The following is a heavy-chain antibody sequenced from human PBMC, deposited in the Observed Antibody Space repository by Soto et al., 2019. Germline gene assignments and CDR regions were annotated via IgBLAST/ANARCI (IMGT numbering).Heavy chain of an antibody. CDR1: GFSFEIYW. CDR2: INPDGSGE. CDR3: ARENWFFDY. D-gene: IGHD3-10*01. J-gene: IGHJ4*02. Sequence: EVHLVESGGGLVQPGGSLRLSCAASGFSFEIYWMGWVRQALGKGLEWVANINPDGSGEYYLDSVKGRFTISRDKAKNSVYLQMNSLVDDDTAVYYCARENWFFDYWGQGTPVTVSS. V-gene: IGHV3-7*01.